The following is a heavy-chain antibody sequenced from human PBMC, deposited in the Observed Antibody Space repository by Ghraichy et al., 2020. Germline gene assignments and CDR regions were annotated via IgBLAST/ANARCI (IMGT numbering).Heavy chain of an antibody. CDR3: ANQYNYGIDR. CDR1: GFTFRGFA. V-gene: IGHV3-64*02. J-gene: IGHJ5*02. Sequence: GGSLRLSCAASGFTFRGFAIHWVRQARGQGLAFGSAITKDGHSTYYADSVKGRFTISRDNSKNMVYLQMGSLRVEDMAVYYCANQYNYGIDRWCQGTLVTVSS. D-gene: IGHD5-18*01. CDR2: ITKDGHST.